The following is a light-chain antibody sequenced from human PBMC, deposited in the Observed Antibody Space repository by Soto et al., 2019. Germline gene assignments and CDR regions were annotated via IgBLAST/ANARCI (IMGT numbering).Light chain of an antibody. CDR1: QSVSSN. CDR3: QQYNNWPVT. Sequence: EIVMTQSPATPSVSPGERATLSCRASQSVSSNLAWYQQKPGQAPRLLIYGASTRATGIPARFSGSGSGTEFTLTISSLQSEDFAVYYCQQYNNWPVTFGPGTKVDNK. J-gene: IGKJ3*01. V-gene: IGKV3-15*01. CDR2: GAS.